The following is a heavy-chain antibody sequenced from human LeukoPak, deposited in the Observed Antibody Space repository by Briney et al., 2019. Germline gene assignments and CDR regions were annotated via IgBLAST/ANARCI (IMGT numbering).Heavy chain of an antibody. V-gene: IGHV3-21*01. D-gene: IGHD4-17*01. CDR3: ARGDYASNSGFDY. J-gene: IGHJ4*02. CDR2: ISSSSSYI. CDR1: GFTFSSYS. Sequence: PGGSLRLSCAASGFTFSSYSMNWVRQAPGKGLEWVSSISSSSSYIYYADSVKGRFTISRDNAKSSLYLQMNSLRAEDTAVYYCARGDYASNSGFDYWGQGTLVTVSS.